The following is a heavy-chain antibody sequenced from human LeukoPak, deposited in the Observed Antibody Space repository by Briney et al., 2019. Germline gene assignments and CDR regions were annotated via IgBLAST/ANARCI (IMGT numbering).Heavy chain of an antibody. D-gene: IGHD3-22*01. CDR2: IRYDGSNK. Sequence: PGGSLRLSCAASGFTFSSYGMHWVRQAPGKGLEWVAYIRYDGSNKYYADSVKGRFTISRDNSKNTLYLQMNSLRAEDTAVYYCAKDSVAYDSSGYYFDYWGQGTLVTVSS. CDR3: AKDSVAYDSSGYYFDY. CDR1: GFTFSSYG. V-gene: IGHV3-30*02. J-gene: IGHJ4*02.